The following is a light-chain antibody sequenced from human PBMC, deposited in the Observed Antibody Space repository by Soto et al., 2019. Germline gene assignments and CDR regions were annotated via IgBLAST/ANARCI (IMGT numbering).Light chain of an antibody. CDR1: SSNIGSNH. Sequence: QAVVTQPPSASGTPGQRVTISCSGSSSNIGSNHVYWYQQLPGTAPKLLISRNNQRPSGIPDRFSGSKSGTSASLAISGLRSEEEADYYCAAWDASLTGWVFGGGTKVTVL. CDR2: RNN. J-gene: IGLJ3*02. CDR3: AAWDASLTGWV. V-gene: IGLV1-47*01.